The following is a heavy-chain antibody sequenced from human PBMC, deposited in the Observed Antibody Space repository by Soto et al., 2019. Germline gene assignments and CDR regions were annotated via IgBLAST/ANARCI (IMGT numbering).Heavy chain of an antibody. CDR1: GFTFSSYS. D-gene: IGHD3-10*01. CDR2: ISSSSSYI. V-gene: IGHV3-21*01. J-gene: IGHJ6*03. Sequence: GGSLRLSCAASGFTFSSYSMNWVRQAPGKGLEWVSSISSSSSYIYYADSVKGRFTISRDNAKNSLYLQMNSLRAEDTAVYYCARDLSLNSAPFGELFLGYYYMDVWGKGTTVTVSS. CDR3: ARDLSLNSAPFGELFLGYYYMDV.